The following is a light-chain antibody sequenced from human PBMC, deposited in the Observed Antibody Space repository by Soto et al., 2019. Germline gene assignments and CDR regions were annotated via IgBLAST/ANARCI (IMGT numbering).Light chain of an antibody. V-gene: IGKV3-20*01. J-gene: IGKJ1*01. CDR1: QSVSSSY. Sequence: EIVLTQSPGTLSLSPGERATLSCRASQSVSSSYLAWYQQKPGQAPRLLIYGASSRATGIPDRFSGSGSGADFTITIIRLKPEDFAMEYCQQYVSSRGTFGQGTKMEIK. CDR3: QQYVSSRGT. CDR2: GAS.